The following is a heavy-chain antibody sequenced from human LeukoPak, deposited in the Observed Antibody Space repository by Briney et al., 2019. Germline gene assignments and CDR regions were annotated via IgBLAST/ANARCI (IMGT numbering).Heavy chain of an antibody. CDR2: ISAYNGNT. CDR1: GYTFTSYG. J-gene: IGHJ5*02. CDR3: ARAPLGIGAGDWFDP. Sequence: GASVKVSCKASGYTFTSYGISWVRQAPGQGLEWMGWISAYNGNTNYAQKLQGRVTMTTDTSTSTAYMELRSLRSDDTAVYYCARAPLGIGAGDWFDPWGQGTLVTVSS. V-gene: IGHV1-18*01. D-gene: IGHD7-27*01.